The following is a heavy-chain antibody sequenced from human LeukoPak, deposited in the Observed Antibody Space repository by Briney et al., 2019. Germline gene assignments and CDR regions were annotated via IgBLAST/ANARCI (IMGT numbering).Heavy chain of an antibody. CDR1: GGSFSGYY. CDR2: INHSGST. CDR3: ARARYCSGGSCYSGHAFDI. Sequence: SETLSLTCAVYGGSFSGYYWSWIRQPPGKRLEWIGEINHSGSTNYNPSLKSRVTISVDTSKNQFSLKLSSVTAADTAVYYCARARYCSGGSCYSGHAFDIWGQGTMVTVSS. J-gene: IGHJ3*02. D-gene: IGHD2-15*01. V-gene: IGHV4-34*01.